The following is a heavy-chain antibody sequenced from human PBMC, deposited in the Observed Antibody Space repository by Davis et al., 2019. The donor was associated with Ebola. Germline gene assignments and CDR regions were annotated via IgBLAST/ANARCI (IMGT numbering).Heavy chain of an antibody. V-gene: IGHV3-30*02. Sequence: PGGSLRLSCAASGFTFSSYGMHWVHQAPGKGLEWVAVIWYDGSNKYYADSVKGRFTISRDNAKNTLYLQMNSLRAEDTALYYCAKDKTTVTQYWYFDLWGRGTLVTVSS. CDR2: IWYDGSNK. J-gene: IGHJ2*01. CDR1: GFTFSSYG. CDR3: AKDKTTVTQYWYFDL. D-gene: IGHD4-17*01.